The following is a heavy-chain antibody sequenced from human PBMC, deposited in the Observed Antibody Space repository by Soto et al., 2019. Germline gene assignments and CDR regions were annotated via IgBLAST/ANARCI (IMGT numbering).Heavy chain of an antibody. CDR1: GDSISHYY. V-gene: IGHV4-59*01. CDR2: IYYSGST. Sequence: PSETLSLTCTVSGDSISHYYWSWFRQPPGKGLEWIGYIYYSGSTNYNPSLKSRVTISVDTSKNQFSLKLSSVTAADTAVYYCARVSGGYSYGVFDYWGQGTLVT. J-gene: IGHJ4*02. CDR3: ARVSGGYSYGVFDY. D-gene: IGHD5-18*01.